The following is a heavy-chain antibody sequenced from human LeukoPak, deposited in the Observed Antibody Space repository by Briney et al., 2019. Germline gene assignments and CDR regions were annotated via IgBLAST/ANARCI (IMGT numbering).Heavy chain of an antibody. CDR2: INPNSGGT. CDR1: GYTFTGYY. J-gene: IGHJ4*02. D-gene: IGHD3-3*01. CDR3: ARSNYDFWSGYYNN. Sequence: ASVKVSCKASGYTFTGYYMHWVRQAPGQGLEWMGWINPNSGGTNYAQKFQGRVTMTRDTSISTAYMELSRLRSDDTAVYYCARSNYDFWSGYYNNWGQGTLVTVSS. V-gene: IGHV1-2*02.